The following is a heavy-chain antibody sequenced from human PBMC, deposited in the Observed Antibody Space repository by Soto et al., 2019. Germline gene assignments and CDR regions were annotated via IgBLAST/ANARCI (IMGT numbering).Heavy chain of an antibody. J-gene: IGHJ6*02. Sequence: PGGSLRLSCAASGFTFSSYSMNWVRQAPGKGLEWVSSISISSFSINYADSVKGRFSISRDNAQNSLHLQMNNLRAEDTAVYYCARNESSNIYGMDVWGQGTTVTVSS. CDR2: ISISSFSI. V-gene: IGHV3-21*01. CDR3: ARNESSNIYGMDV. CDR1: GFTFSSYS. D-gene: IGHD6-6*01.